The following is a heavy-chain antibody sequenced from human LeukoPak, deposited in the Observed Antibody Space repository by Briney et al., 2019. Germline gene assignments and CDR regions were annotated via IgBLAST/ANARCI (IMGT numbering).Heavy chain of an antibody. V-gene: IGHV3-49*04. CDR3: TRDPHYCSSTSCYAFDI. D-gene: IGHD2-2*01. Sequence: GGSLRLSCTASGFTLGDYAMSWVRQAPGKGLEWVGFIRSKAYGGTTEYAAPVKGRFTISRDDSKSFAYLQMNSLKTEDTAVYYCTRDPHYCSSTSCYAFDIWGQGTMVTVSS. J-gene: IGHJ3*02. CDR2: IRSKAYGGTT. CDR1: GFTLGDYA.